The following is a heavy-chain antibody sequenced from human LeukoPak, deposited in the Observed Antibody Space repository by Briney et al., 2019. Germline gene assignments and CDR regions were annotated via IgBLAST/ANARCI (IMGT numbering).Heavy chain of an antibody. D-gene: IGHD5-24*01. CDR2: INPKTGGT. Sequence: GASVKVSCKASGYIFTGHYMNWVRQVPGQGLEWMGRINPKTGGTNYAQNFQGRVTMTRDTSISTTYMELSRLRPDDPAVYYCERVGDSLNDAFDIWGQGTMVTDSS. J-gene: IGHJ3*02. CDR3: ERVGDSLNDAFDI. V-gene: IGHV1-2*06. CDR1: GYIFTGHY.